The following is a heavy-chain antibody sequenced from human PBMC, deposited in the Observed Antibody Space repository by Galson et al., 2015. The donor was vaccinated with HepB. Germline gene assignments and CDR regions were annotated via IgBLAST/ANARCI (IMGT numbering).Heavy chain of an antibody. Sequence: CAISGDSVSSTSAAWNWIRQSPSRGLEGLGRTYYRSKWYNDYALSVKSRISINPDTSKNQFSLQLNSVTPEDTAMYFCARTSGNFDYWGQGTLVTVPS. J-gene: IGHJ4*02. CDR1: GDSVSSTSAA. D-gene: IGHD3-10*01. V-gene: IGHV6-1*01. CDR2: TYYRSKWYN. CDR3: ARTSGNFDY.